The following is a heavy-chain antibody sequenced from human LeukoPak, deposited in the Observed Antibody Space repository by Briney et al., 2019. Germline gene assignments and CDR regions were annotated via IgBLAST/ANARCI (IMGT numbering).Heavy chain of an antibody. Sequence: SETLSLTSTVSGGSISGYYWSWIRQPPGKGLEWIGYIYYSGSTKYNPSLKSRVTISIDTSNNQFSLKLSSVTAADTAAYYCARGVESGSYVGGYYFDYWGQGALVTVSS. CDR2: IYYSGST. D-gene: IGHD1-26*01. CDR1: GGSISGYY. J-gene: IGHJ4*02. CDR3: ARGVESGSYVGGYYFDY. V-gene: IGHV4-59*01.